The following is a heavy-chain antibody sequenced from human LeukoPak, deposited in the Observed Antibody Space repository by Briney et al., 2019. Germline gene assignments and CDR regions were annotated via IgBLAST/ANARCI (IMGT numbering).Heavy chain of an antibody. CDR2: IYTSGST. J-gene: IGHJ5*02. CDR3: ARDAAHYDILTGYYMDWFDP. CDR1: GGSISSYY. Sequence: SETLSLTCTVSGGSISSYYWSWIRQPAGKGLEWIGRIYTSGSTNYNPSLKSRVTMSVDTSKNQFSLKLSSVTAADTAVYYCARDAAHYDILTGYYMDWFDPWGQGTLVTVSS. V-gene: IGHV4-4*07. D-gene: IGHD3-9*01.